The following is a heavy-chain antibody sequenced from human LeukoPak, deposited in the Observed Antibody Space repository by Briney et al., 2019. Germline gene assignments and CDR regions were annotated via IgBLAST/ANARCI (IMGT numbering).Heavy chain of an antibody. Sequence: PSETLSLTCTVSGGSISSYYWSWIRQPPGKGLEWIGYIYYSGSTNYNPSLKSRVTISVDTSKDQFSLKLSSLTAADTAVYYCARGYYDSSGYYSGYFHHWGQGTLVTVSS. J-gene: IGHJ1*01. CDR3: ARGYYDSSGYYSGYFHH. CDR1: GGSISSYY. V-gene: IGHV4-59*08. CDR2: IYYSGST. D-gene: IGHD3-22*01.